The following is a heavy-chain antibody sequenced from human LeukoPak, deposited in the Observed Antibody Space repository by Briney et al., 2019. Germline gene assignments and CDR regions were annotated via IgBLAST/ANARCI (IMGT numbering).Heavy chain of an antibody. J-gene: IGHJ4*02. CDR1: GFTFSSYW. Sequence: PGGSLRLSCAASGFTFSSYWVTWVRQAPGKGLEWVANIKQDGSEKYYVDSVKGRFTISRDNAKSSLYLQMDSLRAEDTAVYYCARAIGKSEGYWGQGTLVTVSS. CDR3: ARAIGKSEGY. D-gene: IGHD4-23*01. V-gene: IGHV3-7*01. CDR2: IKQDGSEK.